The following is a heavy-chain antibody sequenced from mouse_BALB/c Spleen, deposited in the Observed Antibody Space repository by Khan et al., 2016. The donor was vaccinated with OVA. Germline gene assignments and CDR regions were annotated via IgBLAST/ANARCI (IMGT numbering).Heavy chain of an antibody. CDR2: IWAGGST. J-gene: IGHJ3*01. CDR1: GFSLTSYG. CDR3: ARAVYYGARFAY. D-gene: IGHD1-1*01. Sequence: VELVESGPGLVAPSQTLSITCTVSGFSLTSYGVHWVRQPPGKGLEWLGVIWAGGSTNHNSALISSMSIRKDNSKSQVFLIMNSLQTDDTAMYCCARAVYYGARFAYWGQGTLVTVSA. V-gene: IGHV2-9*02.